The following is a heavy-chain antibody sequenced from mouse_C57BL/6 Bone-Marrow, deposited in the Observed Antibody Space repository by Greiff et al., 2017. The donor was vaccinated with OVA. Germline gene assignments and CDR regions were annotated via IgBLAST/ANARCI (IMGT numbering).Heavy chain of an antibody. J-gene: IGHJ2*01. D-gene: IGHD1-1*01. CDR3: AVERALTVSPRDYFDY. Sequence: VHVKQSVAELVRPGASVKLSCTASGFNIKNTYMHWVKQRPEQGLEWIGRIDPANGNTNYAPKFQGKATITADTSSNTAYLQLSSLTSEDTAIYYCAVERALTVSPRDYFDYWGKGTTLTVSS. V-gene: IGHV14-3*01. CDR1: GFNIKNTY. CDR2: IDPANGNT.